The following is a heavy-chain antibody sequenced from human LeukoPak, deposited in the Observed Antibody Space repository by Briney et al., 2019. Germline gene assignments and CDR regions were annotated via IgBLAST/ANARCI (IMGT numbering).Heavy chain of an antibody. J-gene: IGHJ3*02. CDR3: ARDGAHYDFWSGYWARSHDAFDI. CDR2: IYYSGST. V-gene: IGHV4-59*01. Sequence: TSETLSLTCTVSGGSISSYYWSWIRQPPGKGLEWIGYIYYSGSTNYNPSLKSRVTISVDTSKNQFSLKLSSVTAADTAVYYCARDGAHYDFWSGYWARSHDAFDIWGQGTMVTVSS. D-gene: IGHD3-3*01. CDR1: GGSISSYY.